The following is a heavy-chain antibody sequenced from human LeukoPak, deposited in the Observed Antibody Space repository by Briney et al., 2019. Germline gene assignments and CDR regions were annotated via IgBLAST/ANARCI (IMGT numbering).Heavy chain of an antibody. Sequence: ASVKVSCKASGYTFTGYYMHWVRQAPGQGLEWMGWINPNSGGTNYAQKFQGRVTMTRDTSISTAYMELSRLRSDDTAVYYCARDRGGSYSIDYWGQGTLVTVSS. CDR3: ARDRGGSYSIDY. CDR1: GYTFTGYY. D-gene: IGHD1-26*01. J-gene: IGHJ4*02. CDR2: INPNSGGT. V-gene: IGHV1-2*02.